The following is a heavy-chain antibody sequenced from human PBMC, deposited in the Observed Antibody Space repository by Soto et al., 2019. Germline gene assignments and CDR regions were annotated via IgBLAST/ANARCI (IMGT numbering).Heavy chain of an antibody. D-gene: IGHD1-26*01. V-gene: IGHV3-48*02. CDR2: ISSSSSTI. CDR3: ARARSQRLYYYSGMDV. J-gene: IGHJ6*02. CDR1: GFTFSSYS. Sequence: GSLRLSCAASGFTFSSYSMNWVRQAPGKGLEWVSYISSSSSTIYYADSVKGRFTISRDNAKNSLYLQMNSLRDEDTAVYYCARARSQRLYYYSGMDVWGQGTTVSVSS.